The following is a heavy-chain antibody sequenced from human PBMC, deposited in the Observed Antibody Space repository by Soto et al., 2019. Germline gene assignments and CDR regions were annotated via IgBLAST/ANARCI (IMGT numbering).Heavy chain of an antibody. D-gene: IGHD3-22*01. J-gene: IGHJ6*02. V-gene: IGHV5-10-1*01. Sequence: RESLRVSYKGSGYSLTSYWISGVRQMPGKGLEWMGRIDPSDSYTNYSPSFQGHVTISADKSISTAYLQWSSLKASDTAMYYCGRLSRFLFSGYYSHYCIDVSCHGTLLTV. CDR2: IDPSDSYT. CDR1: GYSLTSYW. CDR3: GRLSRFLFSGYYSHYCIDV.